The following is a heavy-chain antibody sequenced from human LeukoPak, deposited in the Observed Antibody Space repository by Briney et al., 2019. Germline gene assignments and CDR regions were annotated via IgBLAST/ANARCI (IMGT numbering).Heavy chain of an antibody. D-gene: IGHD4-11*01. Sequence: GGSLRLSCAASGFTFSDYYMSWIRQAPGKGLVWVSRINTDGSSTSYADSVKGRFTISRDNAKNTLYLQMNSLRAEDTAVYYCARANSNYVPRNWGQGTLVTVSS. CDR3: ARANSNYVPRN. J-gene: IGHJ4*02. V-gene: IGHV3-74*01. CDR1: GFTFSDYY. CDR2: INTDGSST.